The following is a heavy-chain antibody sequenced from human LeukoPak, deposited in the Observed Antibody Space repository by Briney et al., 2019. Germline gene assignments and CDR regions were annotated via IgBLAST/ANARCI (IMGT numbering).Heavy chain of an antibody. V-gene: IGHV4-59*08. CDR1: GGSISSYY. CDR3: ARKVTSVYKAYYWHFDL. CDR2: IYYSGST. D-gene: IGHD2-21*01. J-gene: IGHJ2*01. Sequence: PSETLSLTCTVSGGSISSYYWSWIRQPPGKGLEWIGYIYYSGSTNYNPSLKSRVTISVDTSKNQFSLKLSSVTAADTAVYYCARKVTSVYKAYYWHFDLWGRGTLVTVSS.